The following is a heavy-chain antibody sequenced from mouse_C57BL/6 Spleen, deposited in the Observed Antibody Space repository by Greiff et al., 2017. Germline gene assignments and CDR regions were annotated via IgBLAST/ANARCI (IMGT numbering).Heavy chain of an antibody. Sequence: EVQLVESGGGLVKPGGSLKLSCAASGFTFSSYTMSWVRQTPEKRLEWVATISGGGGNTYYPDSVKGRFTISRDNAKNTLYLQMSSLRSEDTALYYCARQDGYYSYYFDYWGQGTTLTVSS. V-gene: IGHV5-9*01. CDR2: ISGGGGNT. J-gene: IGHJ2*01. D-gene: IGHD2-3*01. CDR3: ARQDGYYSYYFDY. CDR1: GFTFSSYT.